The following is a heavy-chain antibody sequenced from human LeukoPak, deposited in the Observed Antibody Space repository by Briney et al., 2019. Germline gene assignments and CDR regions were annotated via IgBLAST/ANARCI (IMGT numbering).Heavy chain of an antibody. J-gene: IGHJ2*01. Sequence: NSSETLSLTCTVSGGSISSYYWSWTRQPPGKGLEWIGYIYYSGSTNYSPSLKSRLTISVDTSKNQFSLKLSSVTAADTAVYYCARTYGSSGLGYFDLWGRGTLVTVSS. CDR3: ARTYGSSGLGYFDL. D-gene: IGHD6-13*01. CDR2: IYYSGST. V-gene: IGHV4-59*01. CDR1: GGSISSYY.